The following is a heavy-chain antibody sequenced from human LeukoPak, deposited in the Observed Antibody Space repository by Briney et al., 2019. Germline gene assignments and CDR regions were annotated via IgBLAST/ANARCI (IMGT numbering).Heavy chain of an antibody. D-gene: IGHD4-11*01. V-gene: IGHV4-4*07. CDR2: GFASGST. Sequence: PSETLSLTCTVSGGSISSFYWSWIRQPAGKGLEWIGRGFASGSTIYNPSLKSRVTISVDEFKNQFSLELKSVTAADTAVYYCARHDYSNYVRHWGQGTLITVSS. CDR1: GGSISSFY. CDR3: ARHDYSNYVRH. J-gene: IGHJ4*02.